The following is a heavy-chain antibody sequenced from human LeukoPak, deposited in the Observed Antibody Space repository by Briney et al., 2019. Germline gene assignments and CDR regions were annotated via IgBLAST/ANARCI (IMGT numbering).Heavy chain of an antibody. Sequence: GGSLRLSCAASGFTFSNYGMGWVRQTPGKGLEWLSSVSGSGANTYYADSVKGRFTISRDNAKNTLYLQMNSLRAEDTAVYYCAREGGVDLYYYYCMDVWGKGTTVTVSS. J-gene: IGHJ6*03. V-gene: IGHV3-23*01. D-gene: IGHD2-15*01. CDR1: GFTFSNYG. CDR2: VSGSGANT. CDR3: AREGGVDLYYYYCMDV.